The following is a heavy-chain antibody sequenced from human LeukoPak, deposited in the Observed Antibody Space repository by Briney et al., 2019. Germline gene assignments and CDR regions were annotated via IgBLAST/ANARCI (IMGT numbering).Heavy chain of an antibody. D-gene: IGHD6-13*01. CDR3: AKVRIAAAGTGAFDI. J-gene: IGHJ3*02. Sequence: GGSLRLSSAASGFRFSSYAMSWVRQAPGKGLEWVSAISGSGGSTYYADSVKGRFTISRDNSKNTLYLQMNSLRAEDTAVYYCAKVRIAAAGTGAFDIWGQGTMVTVSS. CDR1: GFRFSSYA. CDR2: ISGSGGST. V-gene: IGHV3-23*01.